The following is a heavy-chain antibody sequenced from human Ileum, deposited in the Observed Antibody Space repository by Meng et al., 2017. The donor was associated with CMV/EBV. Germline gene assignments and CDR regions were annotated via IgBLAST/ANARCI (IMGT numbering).Heavy chain of an antibody. D-gene: IGHD6-13*01. Sequence: LTCTVSGGSVRRDRLYWLCIRQPPGKGLEWIGCIYYSGSTNYNPSLKNLVTISVDTSNHQFSLKLSSVTAADTAVYYCARGRTAAAYWGQGTLVTVSS. CDR1: GGSVRRDRLY. V-gene: IGHV4-61*01. CDR3: ARGRTAAAY. CDR2: IYYSGST. J-gene: IGHJ4*02.